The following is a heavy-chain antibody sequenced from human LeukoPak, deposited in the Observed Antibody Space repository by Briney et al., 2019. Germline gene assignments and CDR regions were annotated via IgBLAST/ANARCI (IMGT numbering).Heavy chain of an antibody. V-gene: IGHV3-23*01. CDR1: GFTFSSYA. J-gene: IGHJ1*01. D-gene: IGHD2-15*01. Sequence: WGSLRLSCAASGFTFSSYAMSWVRQAPGKGLEWVSAISGSGGSTYYADSVKGRFTISRDNPKNTLYLQMNSLRAEDTAVYYCASGGSSAEYFQHWGQGTLVTVSS. CDR2: ISGSGGST. CDR3: ASGGSSAEYFQH.